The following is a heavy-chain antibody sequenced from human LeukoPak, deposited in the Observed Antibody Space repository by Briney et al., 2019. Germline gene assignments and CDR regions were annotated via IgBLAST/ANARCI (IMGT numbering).Heavy chain of an antibody. CDR2: ISWSSLTT. CDR3: AKHVRTSVWFFDS. Sequence: GGSLRLSCAASGFTFSTYAMSWVRQAPGRGLEWVSLISWSSLTTEYADSVKGRFTVSRDNSKNTLSLQMNSLNADDTAVYYCAKHVRTSVWFFDSWGQGTLVTVSS. CDR1: GFTFSTYA. V-gene: IGHV3-23*01. D-gene: IGHD6-19*01. J-gene: IGHJ4*02.